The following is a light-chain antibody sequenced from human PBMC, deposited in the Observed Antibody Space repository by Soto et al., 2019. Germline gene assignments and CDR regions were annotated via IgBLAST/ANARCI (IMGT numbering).Light chain of an antibody. J-gene: IGKJ3*01. V-gene: IGKV3-20*01. CDR2: DAS. CDR3: QQYGSSYT. Sequence: EIVLTQSPGTLSLSPGERATLSCRASQSVSSRYLAWYQQKPGQAPRLLIYDASYRAPGIPDRFSGSGSGTDLTLTISSLEPEDFAVYYCQQYGSSYTFGPGTKVDIK. CDR1: QSVSSRY.